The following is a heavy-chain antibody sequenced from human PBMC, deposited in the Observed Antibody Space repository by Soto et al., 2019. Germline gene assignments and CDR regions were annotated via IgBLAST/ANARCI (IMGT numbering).Heavy chain of an antibody. J-gene: IGHJ1*01. CDR3: ARERSAGRYFQH. Sequence: SENLSLTCTVSGGSISSGGYYWSWIRQHPGKGLEWIGYIYYSGSTYYNPSLKSRVTISVDTSKNQFSLKLSSVTAADTAVYYCARERSAGRYFQHWGQGTLVTVSS. CDR2: IYYSGST. V-gene: IGHV4-31*03. CDR1: GGSISSGGYY.